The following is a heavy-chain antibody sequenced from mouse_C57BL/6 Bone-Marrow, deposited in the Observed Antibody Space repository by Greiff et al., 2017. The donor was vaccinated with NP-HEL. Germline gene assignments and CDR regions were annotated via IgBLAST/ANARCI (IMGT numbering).Heavy chain of an antibody. CDR3: ARSDPYYDYDY. CDR2: IYPSDSET. D-gene: IGHD1-1*02. Sequence: VQLQQPGAELVRPGSSVKLSCKASGYTFTSYWMAWVQQRPGQGLEWIGNIYPSDSETHYNQTFKDKATLTVDKSSSTAYMQLSSLTSEDSAVYYGARSDPYYDYDYWGQGTTLTVSS. V-gene: IGHV1-61*01. CDR1: GYTFTSYW. J-gene: IGHJ2*01.